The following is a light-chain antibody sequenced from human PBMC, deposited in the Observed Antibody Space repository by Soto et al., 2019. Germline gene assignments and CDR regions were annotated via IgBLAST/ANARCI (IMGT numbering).Light chain of an antibody. Sequence: QSVLTQPPSASGNPGQRVSISCSGSSSNIGTHTVGWYQQLPGTAPKLLIYSNNQRPSGVPDRFSGAKSGTSASLAISGLQSEDEADYYCSAWDNSLNGYVFGPGTKLTVL. CDR3: SAWDNSLNGYV. J-gene: IGLJ1*01. V-gene: IGLV1-44*01. CDR1: SSNIGTHT. CDR2: SNN.